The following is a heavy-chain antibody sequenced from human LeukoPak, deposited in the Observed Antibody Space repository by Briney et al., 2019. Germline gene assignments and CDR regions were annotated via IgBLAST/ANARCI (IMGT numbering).Heavy chain of an antibody. J-gene: IGHJ5*02. CDR3: ASYSGRQPAYGWFDP. CDR1: GGTFSSYA. V-gene: IGHV1-69*13. CDR2: VIPIFGTA. Sequence: SVKVSCKASGGTFSSYAISWVRQAPGQGLEWMGGVIPIFGTANYAQKFQGRVTITADESTSTAYMELSSLRSEDTAVYYCASYSGRQPAYGWFDPWGQGTLVTVSS. D-gene: IGHD6-19*01.